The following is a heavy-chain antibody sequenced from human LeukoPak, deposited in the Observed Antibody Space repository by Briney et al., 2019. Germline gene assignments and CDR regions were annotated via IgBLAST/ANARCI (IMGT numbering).Heavy chain of an antibody. V-gene: IGHV1-18*04. J-gene: IGHJ4*02. CDR1: GYTFTSYG. CDR3: ARADGSIWYSGYFDY. D-gene: IGHD6-13*01. CDR2: ISAYNGNT. Sequence: ASVKVSCKASGYTFTSYGISWVRQAPGQGLEWMGWISAYNGNTNYAQKLQGRVTMTTDTSTSTAYMELRSLRPDDTAVYYCARADGSIWYSGYFDYWGQGTLVTVSS.